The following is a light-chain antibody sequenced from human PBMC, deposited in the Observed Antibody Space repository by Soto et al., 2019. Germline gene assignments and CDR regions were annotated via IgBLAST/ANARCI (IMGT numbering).Light chain of an antibody. CDR3: QQYKDWPTP. CDR1: QSVSSSY. J-gene: IGKJ1*01. CDR2: GAS. Sequence: EIVLTQSPGTLSLSPGERATLSCRASQSVSSSYLAWYQQKPGQAPRLLIYGASSRATGIPDRFSGSGSGTEFTLTITSLQSEDFAVYYCQQYKDWPTPFGQGTKVEIK. V-gene: IGKV3-20*01.